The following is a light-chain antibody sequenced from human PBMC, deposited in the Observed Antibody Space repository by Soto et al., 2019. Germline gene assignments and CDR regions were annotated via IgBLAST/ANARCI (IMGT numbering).Light chain of an antibody. J-gene: IGLJ1*01. CDR3: SSYTTSNTRQIV. CDR2: DVT. Sequence: QSVLTQPASVSGSPGQSITISCTGTSNDVCGYNYVSWYQHHPGKAPKLIIYDVTSRPSGVSIRFSGSKSDNTASLTISGLQPEDEADYHCSSYTTSNTRQIVFGTGTKVTVL. V-gene: IGLV2-14*03. CDR1: SNDVCGYNY.